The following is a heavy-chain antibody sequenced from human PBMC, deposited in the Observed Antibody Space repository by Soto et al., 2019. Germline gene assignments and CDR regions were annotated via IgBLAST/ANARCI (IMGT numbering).Heavy chain of an antibody. V-gene: IGHV1-18*01. CDR2: ISAYNGNT. D-gene: IGHD2-15*01. Sequence: ASVKVSCKASGYTFTSYGISWVRQAPGQGLEWMGWISAYNGNTNYAQKLQGRVTMTTDTSTSTAYMELRSLRSDDTAVYYCARGGSGSSTHYYYYYAMDVWGQGTTVTVSS. CDR1: GYTFTSYG. CDR3: ARGGSGSSTHYYYYYAMDV. J-gene: IGHJ6*02.